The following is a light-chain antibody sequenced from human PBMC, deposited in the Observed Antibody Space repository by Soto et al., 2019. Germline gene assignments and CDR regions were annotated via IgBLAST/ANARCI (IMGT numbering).Light chain of an antibody. CDR1: QDIANY. V-gene: IGKV1-33*01. Sequence: DIQVTQSPSSLSASVGDRVTISCQASQDIANYLCWYQQKPGQAPKLLIYDASSLQPGVPSRFSGSGSRTHFTFTITSLQPEDIATYYCQQYENLPPAFGQGTKLEIK. J-gene: IGKJ2*01. CDR2: DAS. CDR3: QQYENLPPA.